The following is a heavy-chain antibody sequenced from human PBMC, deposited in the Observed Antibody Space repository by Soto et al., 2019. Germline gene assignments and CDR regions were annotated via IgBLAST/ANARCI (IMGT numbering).Heavy chain of an antibody. CDR1: GYSFFSHW. Sequence: GESLKISCKGSGYSFFSHWIGWVRQMPGKGLEWVGIIYPADSETRYSPSFQGQVTISVDKSINTAYLQWSSLKASDTAMYYCARRPWLSGYYDYWGQGTLVTVCS. V-gene: IGHV5-51*01. D-gene: IGHD3-22*01. CDR3: ARRPWLSGYYDY. CDR2: IYPADSET. J-gene: IGHJ4*02.